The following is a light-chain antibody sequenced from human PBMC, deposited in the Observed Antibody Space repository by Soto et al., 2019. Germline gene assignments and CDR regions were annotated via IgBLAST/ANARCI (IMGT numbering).Light chain of an antibody. V-gene: IGKV3-20*01. CDR2: GAS. CDR3: QQYGTSPIT. Sequence: ESVLTQAPGTLSLSPGERATLSCRASQTVSSYLTWYQQRPGQAPRLLISGASRRATGIPDRFSGSGSGTDFTLTISRLEPEDFALYYCQQYGTSPITFGHGTRLEIK. J-gene: IGKJ5*01. CDR1: QTVSSY.